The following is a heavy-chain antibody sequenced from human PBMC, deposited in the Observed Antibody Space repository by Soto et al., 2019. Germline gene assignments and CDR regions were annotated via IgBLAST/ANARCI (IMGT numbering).Heavy chain of an antibody. J-gene: IGHJ4*02. Sequence: EVQLLESGGGLVQPGGSLRLSCAASGFTFSSYALSWVRRAPGKGLEWVSSISASGGFTYYADSVKGRFSITRDNSKSSIFLQVYSLSADDTTVYFCATSAGELLQIFDSWGQGTLVTVS. CDR1: GFTFSSYA. CDR2: ISASGGFT. CDR3: ATSAGELLQIFDS. V-gene: IGHV3-23*01. D-gene: IGHD3-10*01.